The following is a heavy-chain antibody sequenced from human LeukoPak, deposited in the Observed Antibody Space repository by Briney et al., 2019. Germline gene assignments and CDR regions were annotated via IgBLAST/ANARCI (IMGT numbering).Heavy chain of an antibody. CDR1: GGSISSYY. V-gene: IGHV4-59*01. CDR3: ARGHTRGPGYFDY. Sequence: SETLSLTCTVSGGSISSYYWSWIRQPPGKGLEWIGYIYYSGSTNYNPSLKSRVTISVDTSKNQFSLKLSSVTAADTAVYYCARGHTRGPGYFDYWGQGTLVTVSS. J-gene: IGHJ4*02. D-gene: IGHD3-10*01. CDR2: IYYSGST.